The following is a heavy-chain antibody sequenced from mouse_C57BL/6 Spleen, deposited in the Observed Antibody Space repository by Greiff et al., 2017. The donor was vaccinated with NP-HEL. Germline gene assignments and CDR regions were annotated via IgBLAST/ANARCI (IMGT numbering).Heavy chain of an antibody. CDR1: GYAFSSYW. CDR2: IYPGDGDT. J-gene: IGHJ4*01. D-gene: IGHD1-1*01. CDR3: ARGLITTVVVHYAMDY. Sequence: QVQLQQSGAELVKPGASVKISCKASGYAFSSYWMNWVKQRPGKGLEWIGQIYPGDGDTNYNGKFKGKATLTADKSSSTAYMQLSSLTSEDSAVYFCARGLITTVVVHYAMDYWGQGTSVTVSS. V-gene: IGHV1-80*01.